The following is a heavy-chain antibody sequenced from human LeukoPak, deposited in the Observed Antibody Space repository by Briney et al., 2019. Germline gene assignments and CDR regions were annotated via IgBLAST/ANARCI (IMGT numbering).Heavy chain of an antibody. Sequence: GESLKISCKGYGYSFTSYWIGWVRQMPGKGLEWMGIIYPDDSDTRHSPSFQGQVTISADKSISTAYLQWSSLKASDTAMYYCARVGADYDILTGYDYWGQGTLVTVSS. CDR1: GYSFTSYW. D-gene: IGHD3-9*01. J-gene: IGHJ4*02. CDR3: ARVGADYDILTGYDY. CDR2: IYPDDSDT. V-gene: IGHV5-51*01.